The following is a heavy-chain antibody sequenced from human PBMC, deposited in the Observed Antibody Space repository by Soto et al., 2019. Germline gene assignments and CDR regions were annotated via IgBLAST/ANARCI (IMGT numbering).Heavy chain of an antibody. Sequence: GGSLRLSCAASGFTFDDYGMHWVRQAPGKGLEWVSGISWNSGIIGYAESVKGRFTISRDNAKKSVYLQMISLRAEDTALYYCAKSHTYYYDSTGYYLRXWGQGTLVTVSX. V-gene: IGHV3-9*01. CDR3: AKSHTYYYDSTGYYLRX. D-gene: IGHD3-22*01. CDR2: ISWNSGII. J-gene: IGHJ4*02. CDR1: GFTFDDYG.